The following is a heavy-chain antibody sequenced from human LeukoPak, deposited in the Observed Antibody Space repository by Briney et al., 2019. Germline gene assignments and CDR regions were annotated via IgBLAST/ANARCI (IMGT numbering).Heavy chain of an antibody. D-gene: IGHD6-13*01. CDR3: AREGSSSWYVGLAYYYYYMDV. CDR2: ISSSGSTI. V-gene: IGHV3-48*03. Sequence: TGGSLRLSCAASVFTFSSYEMNWVRQAPGKGLEWVSYISSSGSTIYYADSVKGRFTISRDNAKNSLYLQMNSLRAEDTAVYYCAREGSSSWYVGLAYYYYYMDVWGKGTTVTVSS. J-gene: IGHJ6*03. CDR1: VFTFSSYE.